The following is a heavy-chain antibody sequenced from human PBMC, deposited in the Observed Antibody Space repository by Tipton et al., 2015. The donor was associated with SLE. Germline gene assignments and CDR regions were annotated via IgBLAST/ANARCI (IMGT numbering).Heavy chain of an antibody. CDR2: IYYSGST. J-gene: IGHJ3*02. CDR1: GGSISSGGYY. D-gene: IGHD7-27*01. Sequence: GLVKPSQTLSLTCTVSGGSISSGGYYWSWIRQHPRKGLEWIGYIYYSGSTYYNPSLKSRVTISVDTSKNQFSLKLSSVTAADTAVYYCARDYRPASWGFDNTFDIWGQGTMVTVSS. CDR3: ARDYRPASWGFDNTFDI. V-gene: IGHV4-31*03.